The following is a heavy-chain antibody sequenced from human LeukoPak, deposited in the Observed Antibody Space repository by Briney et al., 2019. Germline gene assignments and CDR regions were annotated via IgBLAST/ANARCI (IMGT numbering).Heavy chain of an antibody. CDR2: ISWNSGSI. CDR1: GFTFDDYA. Sequence: GGSLRLSCAASGFTFDDYAMHWVRQAPGKGLEWVSGISWNSGSIGYADSVKGRFTISRDNAKNSLYLQMNSLRAEDMALYYCAKATHFYDSSGAGAFDIWGQGTMVTVSS. CDR3: AKATHFYDSSGAGAFDI. D-gene: IGHD3-22*01. J-gene: IGHJ3*02. V-gene: IGHV3-9*03.